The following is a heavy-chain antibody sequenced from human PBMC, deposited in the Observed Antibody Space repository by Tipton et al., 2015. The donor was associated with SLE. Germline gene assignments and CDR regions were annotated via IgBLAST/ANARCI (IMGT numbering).Heavy chain of an antibody. J-gene: IGHJ6*02. V-gene: IGHV4-38-2*01. CDR3: AGIGGKATVSPFYYYGMDV. CDR1: GYSVSSGYY. Sequence: TLSLTCAVSGYSVSSGYYWGWIRQSPGKGLEWIGSFHQSGNYYYYNPSLKSRVTISEDTSKNEFSLKLKSVTAADTAVYYCAGIGGKATVSPFYYYGMDVWGQGTTVTVSS. D-gene: IGHD4-17*01. CDR2: FHQSGNYY.